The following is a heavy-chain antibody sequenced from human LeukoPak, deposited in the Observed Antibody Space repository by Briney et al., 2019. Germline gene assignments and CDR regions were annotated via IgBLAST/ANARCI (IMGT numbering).Heavy chain of an antibody. CDR2: IWYDVSKK. Sequence: PGGSLRLSCAASGFTFSSYAMSWVRQAPGKGLEWVAIIWYDVSKKYYADSVKGRFTISRDNSKNTLYLQMNSLRAEDTAVYYCVRGYSSSWYFDYWGQGTLVTVSS. D-gene: IGHD6-13*01. V-gene: IGHV3-33*08. J-gene: IGHJ4*02. CDR1: GFTFSSYA. CDR3: VRGYSSSWYFDY.